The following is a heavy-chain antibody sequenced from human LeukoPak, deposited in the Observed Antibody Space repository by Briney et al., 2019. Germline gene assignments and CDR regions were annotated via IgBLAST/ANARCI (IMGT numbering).Heavy chain of an antibody. Sequence: GSGPTLVNPTQTLTLTCTFSGFSLSTSGMCMSWIRQPPGKALEWLARIDWDDDKYYSTPLKTRLTIPKDTSKNQVVLTMTNMNPVDTATYYCARTLSSSRSGLDYWGQGTLVTVSS. D-gene: IGHD2-2*01. CDR2: IDWDDDK. CDR3: ARTLSSSRSGLDY. CDR1: GFSLSTSGMC. J-gene: IGHJ4*02. V-gene: IGHV2-70*11.